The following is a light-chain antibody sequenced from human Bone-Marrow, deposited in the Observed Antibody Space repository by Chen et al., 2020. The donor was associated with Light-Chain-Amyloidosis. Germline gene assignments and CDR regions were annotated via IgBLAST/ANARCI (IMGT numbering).Light chain of an antibody. CDR2: GSS. Sequence: EIVLTQSPGILSLSPGEGANLSCRASQTISSNYLTWYQQKFGQAPRLLIYGSSSRATGIPDRFTGSGSGTDFTRTINRLEPEDFAMYYCQQYGTSPLTFGGGTKVEIK. CDR3: QQYGTSPLT. J-gene: IGKJ4*01. V-gene: IGKV3-20*01. CDR1: QTISSNY.